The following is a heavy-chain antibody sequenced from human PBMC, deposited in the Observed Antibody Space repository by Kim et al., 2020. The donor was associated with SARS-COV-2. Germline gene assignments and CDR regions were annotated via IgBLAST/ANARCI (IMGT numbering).Heavy chain of an antibody. CDR3: ARDSYYDSLRQSDY. V-gene: IGHV3-21*01. D-gene: IGHD3-22*01. J-gene: IGHJ4*02. Sequence: ADSVKGRFTISRDNAKNSLYLQMNSLRAEDMAVYYCARDSYYDSLRQSDYWGQGTLVTVSS.